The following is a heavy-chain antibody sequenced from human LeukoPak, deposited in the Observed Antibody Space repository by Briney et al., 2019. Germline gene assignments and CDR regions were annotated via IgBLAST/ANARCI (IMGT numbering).Heavy chain of an antibody. D-gene: IGHD2-15*01. CDR3: ARGYCSGGSCYSYYYYNYMDV. J-gene: IGHJ6*03. CDR1: GYTFTGYY. CDR2: INPNSGGT. Sequence: ASVKVSCKASGYTFTGYYMHWVRQAPGQGLEWVGWINPNSGGTNYAQKFQGRVTMTRDTSISTAYMELSSLRSEDTAVYYCARGYCSGGSCYSYYYYNYMDVWGKGTTVTVSS. V-gene: IGHV1-2*02.